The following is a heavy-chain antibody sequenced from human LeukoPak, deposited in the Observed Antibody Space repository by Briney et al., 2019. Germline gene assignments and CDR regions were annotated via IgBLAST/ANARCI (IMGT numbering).Heavy chain of an antibody. J-gene: IGHJ4*02. CDR2: ISSSGNTI. D-gene: IGHD6-19*01. V-gene: IGHV3-48*03. Sequence: PGGSLRLSCAASGFTFSSYEMNWVRQAPGKGLEWVSNISSSGNTIYYADSVRGRFTISRDNAKNSLYLQMNSLRAEDTAVYYCARGRVYSSGCLDYWGQGTLVTASS. CDR3: ARGRVYSSGCLDY. CDR1: GFTFSSYE.